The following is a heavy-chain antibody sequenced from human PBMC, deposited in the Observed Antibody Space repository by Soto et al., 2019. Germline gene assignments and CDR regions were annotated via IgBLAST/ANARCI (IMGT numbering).Heavy chain of an antibody. J-gene: IGHJ4*02. CDR2: MSWNSGTI. D-gene: IGHD3-3*01. CDR1: GFTFEDYA. V-gene: IGHV3-9*01. CDR3: TIAAQPFWSGRYFDS. Sequence: EVQLEESGGDLVLPGRSLRLSCVASGFTFEDYALHWVRQVPGKGLDWVAGMSWNSGTIGYADSVKGRFTVSRDNARKTLHLQMNSLRPEGTALYHCTIAAQPFWSGRYFDSCGQGTAVSVSS.